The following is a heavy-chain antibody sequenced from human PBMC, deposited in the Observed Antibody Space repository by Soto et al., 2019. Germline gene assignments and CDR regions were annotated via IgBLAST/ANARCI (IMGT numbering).Heavy chain of an antibody. V-gene: IGHV3-7*01. CDR2: IKQDGSEK. Sequence: EVQLVESGGGLVQPGGSLRLSCAASGFTFSSYWMSWVRQAPGKGLEWVANIKQDGSEKYYVDSVKGRFTISRDNAKNSLYLQMNGLRAEDTAVYYCARDNSVGAARGYFDYWGQGTLVTVSS. CDR1: GFTFSSYW. D-gene: IGHD6-6*01. CDR3: ARDNSVGAARGYFDY. J-gene: IGHJ4*02.